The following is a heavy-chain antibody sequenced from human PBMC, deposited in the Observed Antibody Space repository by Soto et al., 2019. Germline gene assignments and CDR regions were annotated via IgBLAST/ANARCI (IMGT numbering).Heavy chain of an antibody. J-gene: IGHJ4*01. CDR1: VISLRDLS. V-gene: IGHV1-24*01. CDR2: FDPEDGET. CDR3: AVGGTRYLRDPYAY. Sequence: ASVKVSCKVLVISLRDLSMHWVRQPPGKGLERMGGFDPEDGETIYAQNFQGRVSMTEDTSADTAYMELSSLKSEDTAVYYCAVGGTRYLRDPYAYRGQRSSVPGSS. D-gene: IGHD1-1*01.